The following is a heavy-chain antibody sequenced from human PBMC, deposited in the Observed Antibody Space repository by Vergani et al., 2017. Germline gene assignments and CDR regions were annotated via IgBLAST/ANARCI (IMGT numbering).Heavy chain of an antibody. Sequence: QVQLQESGPGLVKPSQTLSLTCTVSGGSISSGSYYWSWIRQPAGKGLEWIGRIYTRGSTNYKPSLKRRVTISVDPSKNQFSLKLSSVTAADTAVYYCARLSGYCSSTSCYGWFDPWGQGTLVTVSS. CDR1: GGSISSGSYY. J-gene: IGHJ5*02. CDR3: ARLSGYCSSTSCYGWFDP. CDR2: IYTRGST. D-gene: IGHD2-2*03. V-gene: IGHV4-61*02.